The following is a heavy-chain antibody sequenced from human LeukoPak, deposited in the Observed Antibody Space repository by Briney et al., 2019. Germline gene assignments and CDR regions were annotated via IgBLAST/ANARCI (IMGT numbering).Heavy chain of an antibody. D-gene: IGHD5-18*01. Sequence: ASVKVSCKASAYTFTSYYMHWVRQAPGQGLEWMGIINPSGGSTSYAQKFQGRVTMTRDTSTSTVYMELSSLRSEDTAVYYCARVSGPGGIQLWPIDYWGQGTLVTVSS. CDR3: ARVSGPGGIQLWPIDY. CDR1: AYTFTSYY. V-gene: IGHV1-46*03. J-gene: IGHJ4*02. CDR2: INPSGGST.